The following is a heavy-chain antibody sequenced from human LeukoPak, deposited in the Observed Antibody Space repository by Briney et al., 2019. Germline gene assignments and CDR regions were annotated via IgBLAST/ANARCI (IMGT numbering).Heavy chain of an antibody. V-gene: IGHV5-51*01. D-gene: IGHD2-2*01. Sequence: GESLKISCKGSGYSFTSYWIGWVRQMPGKGLEWMGIIYPGDSDTRYSPSFQGQVTISADKSISTAYLQSSSLNASDTAMYYCASRYCSSTSCYPQFDYWGQGTLVTVSS. CDR3: ASRYCSSTSCYPQFDY. J-gene: IGHJ4*02. CDR2: IYPGDSDT. CDR1: GYSFTSYW.